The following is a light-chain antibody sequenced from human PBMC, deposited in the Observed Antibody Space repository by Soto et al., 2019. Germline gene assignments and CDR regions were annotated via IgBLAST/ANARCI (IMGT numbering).Light chain of an antibody. V-gene: IGKV1-5*01. CDR2: DAS. J-gene: IGKJ1*01. CDR3: QQYNSYWT. CDR1: QSISSW. Sequence: IQMSLSPSTLSASVGDTVTITCRSSQSISSWLAWYQQKPGKAPNLLIYDASSLESGVPSRFSGSGSGTEFTLTISSLQPDDFATYYCQQYNSYWTFGQGTKVDIK.